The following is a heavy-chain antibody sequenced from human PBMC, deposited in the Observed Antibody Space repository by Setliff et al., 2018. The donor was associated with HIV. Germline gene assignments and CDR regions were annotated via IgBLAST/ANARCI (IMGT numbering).Heavy chain of an antibody. Sequence: SETLSLTCTVSGVSISSHYWSWIRQPPGMGLEWIGYVYYSGSTKYNPSLKSRVTISVDTSKNQFSVKLASVTPADTALYYCARGGTTVPNYFDYWGQGTLVTVSS. CDR3: ARGGTTVPNYFDY. V-gene: IGHV4-59*11. D-gene: IGHD4-17*01. CDR1: GVSISSHY. CDR2: VYYSGST. J-gene: IGHJ4*02.